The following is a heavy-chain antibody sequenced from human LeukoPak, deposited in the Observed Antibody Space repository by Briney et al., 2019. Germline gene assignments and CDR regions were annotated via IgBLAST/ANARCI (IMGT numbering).Heavy chain of an antibody. J-gene: IGHJ6*02. Sequence: GGSLRLSCAASGFTFSDYYMSWIRQAPGKGLEWVSYISSSGSTIYYADSVKGRFTISRDNAKNSLYLQMNSLRAEDTAVYYCARISSSSYYYYGMDVWGQGTTVTVSS. D-gene: IGHD6-6*01. CDR2: ISSSGSTI. V-gene: IGHV3-11*01. CDR1: GFTFSDYY. CDR3: ARISSSSYYYYGMDV.